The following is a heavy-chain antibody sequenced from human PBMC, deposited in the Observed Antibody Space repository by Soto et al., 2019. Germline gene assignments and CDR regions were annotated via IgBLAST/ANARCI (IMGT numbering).Heavy chain of an antibody. J-gene: IGHJ5*02. D-gene: IGHD3-16*02. CDR2: INPSGST. CDR1: GGSFSGYY. CDR3: ARGYRPDYMWGSYRPRAGWFDP. Sequence: QVQLPQWGAGLLKPSETLSLTCAVYGGSFSGYYWCWIRQPPGKGLEWIGEINPSGSTNYNPSLKSPGTMSLHTSNNQFSLKLSSVTAADTAVYYWARGYRPDYMWGSYRPRAGWFDPWGQGTLVTVSS. V-gene: IGHV4-34*01.